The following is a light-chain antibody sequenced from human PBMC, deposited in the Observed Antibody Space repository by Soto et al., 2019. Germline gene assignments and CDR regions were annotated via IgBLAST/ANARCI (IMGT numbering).Light chain of an antibody. CDR1: QSVDSY. Sequence: EIVLTQSPATLSVSPGESATLSCRASQSVDSYLEWYQQKAGQAPSLLMYDVSNRATGIPARFSGSGSGTDFTLTISSVEPEDFAVYYCQQRRNGPPTFGGGTKVEIK. V-gene: IGKV3-11*01. CDR2: DVS. CDR3: QQRRNGPPT. J-gene: IGKJ4*01.